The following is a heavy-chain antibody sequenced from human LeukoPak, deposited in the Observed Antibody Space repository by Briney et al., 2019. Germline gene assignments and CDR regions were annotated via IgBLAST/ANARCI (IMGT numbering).Heavy chain of an antibody. CDR2: IGRGGDKV. D-gene: IGHD3-3*01. V-gene: IGHV3-23*01. CDR3: AKVSSGEHTFWSDFSQDKWFDP. J-gene: IGHJ5*02. Sequence: GGSLRLSCAASGFTYKSYAMTWLRQAPGKGLEWVSAIGRGGDKVLYADSVKGRFTISRDNSKQTLYLQMNSLGAADTAVYYCAKVSSGEHTFWSDFSQDKWFDPWGLGTLVTVAS. CDR1: GFTYKSYA.